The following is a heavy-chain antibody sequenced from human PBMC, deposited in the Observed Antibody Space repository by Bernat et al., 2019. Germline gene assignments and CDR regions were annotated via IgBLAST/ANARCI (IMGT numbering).Heavy chain of an antibody. Sequence: QVQLVESGGAVVQPGRSLRLSCAASGFTFGSYGMHWVRQAPGKGLEWVALLLFDGSDEYYADSVKGRFTISRDISKNALYLQMNRLRVEDTAVYFCARAGFGTVSYFYYYMDVWGKGTTVAVSS. CDR1: GFTFGSYG. D-gene: IGHD1-1*01. V-gene: IGHV3-33*01. CDR2: LLFDGSDE. CDR3: ARAGFGTVSYFYYYMDV. J-gene: IGHJ6*03.